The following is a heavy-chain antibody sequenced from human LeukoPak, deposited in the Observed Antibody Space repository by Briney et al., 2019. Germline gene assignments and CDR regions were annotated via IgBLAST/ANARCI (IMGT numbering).Heavy chain of an antibody. Sequence: SETLSLTCTVSGGSISSYYWSWIRQPPGKGLEWIGYIYYSGSTNYNPSLKSRVTISVDTSKTQFSLKLSSVTAADTAVYYCARAPAPSGGVIVIFDYWGQGTLVTVSS. D-gene: IGHD3-16*02. CDR1: GGSISSYY. CDR3: ARAPAPSGGVIVIFDY. J-gene: IGHJ4*02. CDR2: IYYSGST. V-gene: IGHV4-59*08.